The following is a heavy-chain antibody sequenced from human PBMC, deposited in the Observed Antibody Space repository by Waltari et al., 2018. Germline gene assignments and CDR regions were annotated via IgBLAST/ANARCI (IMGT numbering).Heavy chain of an antibody. Sequence: VQLELSGVEVKKPGESLTISCKGSGSTFSNHWIGWVRQLPGKGLEWMGIIYPDDSDPRYRLSCQGQGAMSGDKSTSTAYLQWTSLKASDTARYYCARRPKATTNFDSWGRGTLVTVS. D-gene: IGHD1-1*01. CDR2: IYPDDSDP. CDR3: ARRPKATTNFDS. CDR1: GSTFSNHW. V-gene: IGHV5-51*01. J-gene: IGHJ4*02.